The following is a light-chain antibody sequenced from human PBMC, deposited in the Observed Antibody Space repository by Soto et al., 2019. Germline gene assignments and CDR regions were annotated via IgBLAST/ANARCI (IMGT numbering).Light chain of an antibody. V-gene: IGLV1-40*01. Sequence: QSVLTQPPSVSGAPGQRVTISCTGTSSNIGAGYDVHWYQQLPGTAPKLLIYGNTNRPSGVPDRFSGSKSGTSASLAITGRQAEDEGDYYCQSYDSSLSGAVFGEGTQLTVL. CDR2: GNT. CDR1: SSNIGAGYD. J-gene: IGLJ7*01. CDR3: QSYDSSLSGAV.